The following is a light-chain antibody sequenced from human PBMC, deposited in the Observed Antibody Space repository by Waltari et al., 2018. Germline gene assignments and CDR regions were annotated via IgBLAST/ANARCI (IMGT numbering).Light chain of an antibody. V-gene: IGKV1-17*01. CDR2: AAS. CDR1: QGINTY. CDR3: LQYNSHPLT. Sequence: DIHMTQSPSSLSASAGYTVTITCMASQGINTYLNWYQQKSGKAPKRLIYAASGLESGVPSRFSGSGSGTDFTLTISSLQPEDFATYYCLQYNSHPLTFGGGTKVEIK. J-gene: IGKJ4*01.